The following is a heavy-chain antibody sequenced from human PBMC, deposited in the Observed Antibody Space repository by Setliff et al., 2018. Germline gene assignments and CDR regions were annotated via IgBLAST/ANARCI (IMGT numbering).Heavy chain of an antibody. CDR1: GDSMYGYY. J-gene: IGHJ6*03. V-gene: IGHV4-59*08. Sequence: SETLSLTCNVSGDSMYGYYWSWIRQPPGKGLEWIGYIYKSGTTKYNPSLGSRISMSVDTSKNQFSLNLNSVTAADTAVYYCARQPYSTTYYYYYYYMDVWGKGTTVTVS. CDR3: ARQPYSTTYYYYYYYMDV. CDR2: IYKSGTT. D-gene: IGHD6-13*01.